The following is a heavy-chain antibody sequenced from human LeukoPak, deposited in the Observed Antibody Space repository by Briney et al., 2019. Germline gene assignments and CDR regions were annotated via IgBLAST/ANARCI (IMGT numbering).Heavy chain of an antibody. CDR3: ARDLSDGRSSSSGFDY. CDR1: GYTFTGYY. Sequence: ASVKVSCKASGYTFTGYYMHWVRQAPGQGLEWMGWINPNSGGTNYAQKFQGWVTMTRDTSISTAYMELSRLRSDDTAVYYCARDLSDGRSSSSGFDYWGQGTLVTVSS. V-gene: IGHV1-2*04. CDR2: INPNSGGT. D-gene: IGHD6-6*01. J-gene: IGHJ4*02.